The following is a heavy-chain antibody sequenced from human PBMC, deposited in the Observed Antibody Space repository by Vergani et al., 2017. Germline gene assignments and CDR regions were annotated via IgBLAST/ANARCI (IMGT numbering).Heavy chain of an antibody. V-gene: IGHV4-34*01. J-gene: IGHJ1*01. CDR1: GGSFSGYY. D-gene: IGHD3-22*01. CDR3: ARGDYYDSSGYYLSRTKYFQH. Sequence: QVQLQQWGAGLLKPSETLSLTCAVYGGSFSGYYWSWIRQPPGKGLEWIGEINHSGSTNYNPSLKSRVTISVDTSKNQFSLKLSSVTAADPAVYYCARGDYYDSSGYYLSRTKYFQHWGQGTLVTVSS. CDR2: INHSGST.